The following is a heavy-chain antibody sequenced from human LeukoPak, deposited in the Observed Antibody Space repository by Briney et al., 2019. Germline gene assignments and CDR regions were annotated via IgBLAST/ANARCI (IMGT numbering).Heavy chain of an antibody. CDR2: FDPEDGET. J-gene: IGHJ4*02. CDR1: GYTLTELS. V-gene: IGHV1-24*01. CDR3: ASHRDGYNNFDY. Sequence: ASVKVSCKVSGYTLTELSMHWVRQAPGKGLEWMGGFDPEDGETIYAQKFQGRVTMTEDTSTDTAYMELSSLRSEDTAEYYCASHRDGYNNFDYWGQGTLVTVSS. D-gene: IGHD5-24*01.